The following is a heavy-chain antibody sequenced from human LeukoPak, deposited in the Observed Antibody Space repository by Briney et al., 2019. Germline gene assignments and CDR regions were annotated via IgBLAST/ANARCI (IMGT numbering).Heavy chain of an antibody. D-gene: IGHD4/OR15-4a*01. V-gene: IGHV3-23*01. Sequence: GGSLRLSCAASGFTFSSYAMSWVRQAPGKGLEWVSAISGSGGSTYYADSVKGRFTISRDNAKNSLYLQMNSLRAEDTAVYYCARDLLTTDNDYWGQGTLVTVSS. CDR2: ISGSGGST. J-gene: IGHJ4*02. CDR1: GFTFSSYA. CDR3: ARDLLTTDNDY.